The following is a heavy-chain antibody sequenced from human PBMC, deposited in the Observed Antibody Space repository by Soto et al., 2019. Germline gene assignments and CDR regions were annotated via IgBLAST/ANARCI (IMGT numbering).Heavy chain of an antibody. CDR1: GFSLRNSGVG. CDR2: IYWDDDK. V-gene: IGHV2-5*02. J-gene: IGHJ4*02. D-gene: IGHD4-17*01. Sequence: QITLKESGPTLVKPTQTLTLTCTFSGFSLRNSGVGVGWIRQPPGKALEWLALIYWDDDKRYSPSLKSRLTITKDTSKSQVVLTMTNMDPVDTATYYCAHRTTGGFYFDYLGQGTLVTVSS. CDR3: AHRTTGGFYFDY.